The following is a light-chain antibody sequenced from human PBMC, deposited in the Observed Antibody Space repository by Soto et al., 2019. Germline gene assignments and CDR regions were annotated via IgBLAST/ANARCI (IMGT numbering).Light chain of an antibody. CDR1: SSDVGHYDY. CDR2: DVN. Sequence: QSVLTQPASVSGSPGQSITISCTGTSSDVGHYDYVSWYQQHPGKAPRLMIYDVNNRPSGVSNRFSGSKSGNTASLTISGLQAEDEADYYCNSYSTSSTPLVFGGGPKLTVL. V-gene: IGLV2-14*03. CDR3: NSYSTSSTPLV. J-gene: IGLJ2*01.